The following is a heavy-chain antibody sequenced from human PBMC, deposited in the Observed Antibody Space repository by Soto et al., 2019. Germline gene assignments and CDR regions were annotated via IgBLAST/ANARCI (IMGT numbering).Heavy chain of an antibody. J-gene: IGHJ4*02. CDR3: ARELGSSSWFYYFDY. V-gene: IGHV1-69*13. Sequence: VKVSCKASGGTFSSYAISWVRQAPGQGLEWMGGIIPIFGTANYAQKFQGRVTITADKSTSTAYMELSSLRSEDTAVYYCARELGSSSWFYYFDYWGQGTLVTVSS. CDR1: GGTFSSYA. D-gene: IGHD6-13*01. CDR2: IIPIFGTA.